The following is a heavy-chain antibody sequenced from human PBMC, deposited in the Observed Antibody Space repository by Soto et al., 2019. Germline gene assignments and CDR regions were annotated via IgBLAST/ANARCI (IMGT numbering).Heavy chain of an antibody. Sequence: EVQLLESGGGLVQPGGSLRLSCVASGFSFSGYAMSWVRQAPGKGLVWVSSITGTGVSMYYADSVRGRFTISRDNSKNTLYLQMSSLRAEDAARYYCAKDSIPYSSSYDLDHWGRGALVTVSS. D-gene: IGHD6-6*01. CDR1: GFSFSGYA. V-gene: IGHV3-23*01. CDR2: ITGTGVSM. CDR3: AKDSIPYSSSYDLDH. J-gene: IGHJ4*02.